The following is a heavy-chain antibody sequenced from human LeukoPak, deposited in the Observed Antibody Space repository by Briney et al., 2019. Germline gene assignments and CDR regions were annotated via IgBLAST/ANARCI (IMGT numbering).Heavy chain of an antibody. D-gene: IGHD2-2*01. V-gene: IGHV1-18*01. CDR1: GYTFTSYG. CDR3: ARSYDIVVVPAADYYYYYGMDV. Sequence: ASVKVSCKASGYTFTSYGVSWVRQAPGQGLEWMGWISAYNGNTNYAQKLQGRVTMTTDTSTSTAYMELRSLRSDDTAVYYCARSYDIVVVPAADYYYYYGMDVWGQGTRSPSP. J-gene: IGHJ6*02. CDR2: ISAYNGNT.